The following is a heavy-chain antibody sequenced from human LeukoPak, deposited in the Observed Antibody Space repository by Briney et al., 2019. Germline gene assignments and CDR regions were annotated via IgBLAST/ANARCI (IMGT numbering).Heavy chain of an antibody. CDR3: ARDGYDILTGYSYYFDY. D-gene: IGHD3-9*01. V-gene: IGHV4-4*07. J-gene: IGHJ4*02. Sequence: PSETLSLTCTVTGGSISSYYWSWIRQLAGKGLEWIGRIYTSGSTNYNPSLKSRVTMSVDTSKNQFSLKLSSVTAADTAVYYCARDGYDILTGYSYYFDYWGQGTLVTVSS. CDR1: GGSISSYY. CDR2: IYTSGST.